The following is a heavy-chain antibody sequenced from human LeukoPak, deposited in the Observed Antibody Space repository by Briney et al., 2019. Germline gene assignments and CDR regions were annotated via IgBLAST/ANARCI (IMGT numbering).Heavy chain of an antibody. Sequence: GGSLRLSCAASGFTVSSNYMSWVRQAPGKGLEWVSVIYSGGSTYYADSVKGRFTISRDNSKNTLYLQMNSLRAEDTAVYYCARGRDYYGSGSYQLDYWGQGALLTVSS. CDR3: ARGRDYYGSGSYQLDY. J-gene: IGHJ4*02. CDR2: IYSGGST. CDR1: GFTVSSNY. V-gene: IGHV3-53*01. D-gene: IGHD3-10*01.